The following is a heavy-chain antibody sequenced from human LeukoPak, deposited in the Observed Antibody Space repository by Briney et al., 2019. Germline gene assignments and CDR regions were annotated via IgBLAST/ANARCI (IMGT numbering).Heavy chain of an antibody. CDR1: GFTFSSYW. D-gene: IGHD3-10*01. V-gene: IGHV3-7*01. CDR3: ARDEIYYGSDPIDY. J-gene: IGHJ4*02. CDR2: IKQDGSEK. Sequence: GGSLRLSCAASGFTFSSYWMSWVRQAPGKGLEWVANIKQDGSEKYYVDSVKGRFTISRDNAKNSLYLQMNSLRAEDTAVYYCARDEIYYGSDPIDYWGQGTLVTDSS.